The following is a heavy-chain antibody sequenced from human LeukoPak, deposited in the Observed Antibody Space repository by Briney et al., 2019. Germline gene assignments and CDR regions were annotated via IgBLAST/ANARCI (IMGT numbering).Heavy chain of an antibody. CDR3: AREGAGYRGYDYDYFYAMDV. Sequence: GGSLRLSCAASGFAFEDHAMNWVRQVPGKGLEWVSGINGNGGSTGYADSVKGRFTISRDNAKNSVYLQMSSLRAEDTALYYCAREGAGYRGYDYDYFYAMDVWGQGTTVTVSS. CDR1: GFAFEDHA. J-gene: IGHJ6*02. CDR2: INGNGGST. D-gene: IGHD5-12*01. V-gene: IGHV3-20*04.